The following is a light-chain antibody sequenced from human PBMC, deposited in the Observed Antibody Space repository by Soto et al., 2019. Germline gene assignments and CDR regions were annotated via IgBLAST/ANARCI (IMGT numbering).Light chain of an antibody. CDR3: HYGNSPPWT. J-gene: IGKJ1*01. CDR1: QSISSYA. V-gene: IGKV3-20*01. CDR2: GAS. Sequence: EVVLTQSPATLSLSPGEGATLSCRASQSISSYALAWYQQKPGQAPRLLISGASSRATGVPDRFSVSGSGTDFTLTIRSLEPEDFALYYCHYGNSPPWTFGQGTKVDI.